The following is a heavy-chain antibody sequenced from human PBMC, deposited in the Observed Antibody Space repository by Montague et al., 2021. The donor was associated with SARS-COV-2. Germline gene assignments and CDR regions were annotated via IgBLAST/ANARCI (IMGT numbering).Heavy chain of an antibody. CDR1: GGSFSDYY. Sequence: SETLSLTCAVYGGSFSDYYWSLIRQPPGKGLEWIGEINHRGTSKYNTSLKSRVSISLDTSKSQFSLYLSSVTAADTAVYYCARGRQHFNMIVVVMTGGEYYFDYWGQGTLVTVSS. J-gene: IGHJ4*02. CDR2: INHRGTS. D-gene: IGHD3-22*01. V-gene: IGHV4-34*01. CDR3: ARGRQHFNMIVVVMTGGEYYFDY.